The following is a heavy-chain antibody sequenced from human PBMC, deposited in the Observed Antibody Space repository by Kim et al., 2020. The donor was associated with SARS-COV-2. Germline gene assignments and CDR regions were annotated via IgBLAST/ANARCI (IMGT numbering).Heavy chain of an antibody. CDR1: GFTFSSYA. J-gene: IGHJ2*01. CDR2: ISGSGGST. Sequence: GGSLRLSCAASGFTFSSYAMSWVRQAPGKGLEWVSAISGSGGSTYYADSVKGRFTISRDNSKNTLYLQMNSLRAEDTAVYYCASSGGDHCSGGSCYSGRSWYFDLWGRGTLVTVSS. D-gene: IGHD2-15*01. V-gene: IGHV3-23*01. CDR3: ASSGGDHCSGGSCYSGRSWYFDL.